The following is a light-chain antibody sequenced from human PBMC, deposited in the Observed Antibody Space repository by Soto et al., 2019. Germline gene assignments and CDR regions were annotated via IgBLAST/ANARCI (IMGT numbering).Light chain of an antibody. J-gene: IGKJ1*01. CDR3: QQYKSCNMWT. Sequence: DIQMTQSPSTLSASVGDRVSITCRASQNIGSWLAWYQQKAGKAPKHLIYKASTLESGVPSRFSGSGSGTEFTLTISGLHPDDFATYYCQQYKSCNMWTFGQGTKVEIK. V-gene: IGKV1-5*03. CDR2: KAS. CDR1: QNIGSW.